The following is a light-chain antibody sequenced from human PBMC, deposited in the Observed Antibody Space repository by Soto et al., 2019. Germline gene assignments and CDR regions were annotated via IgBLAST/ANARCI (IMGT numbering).Light chain of an antibody. CDR2: LAS. J-gene: IGKJ1*01. CDR3: QQYAASPRT. CDR1: QSVSNNY. Sequence: EVVLSQSPGTLSLSPRERATLSCRASQSVSNNYLAWYQHKPGQAPRLLIYLASNRAPGIPDRFSGSGSGPDFTLTISRLEAEDFAVYYCQQYAASPRTFGQGTLVEVK. V-gene: IGKV3-20*01.